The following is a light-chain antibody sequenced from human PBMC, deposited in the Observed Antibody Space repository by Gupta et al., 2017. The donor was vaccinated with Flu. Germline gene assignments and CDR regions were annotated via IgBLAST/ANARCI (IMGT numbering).Light chain of an antibody. V-gene: IGLV2-18*02. CDR2: EVI. CDR3: SSFTSINTWV. Sequence: QSALPQPAAVSGSPGQSITISCTASSSDIGSYNLVSWYQQSPGTAPKLLISEVINQSSGVSYRFSGSKSGNTASLRIFGLQPEDESDYYCSSFTSINTWVLGGGTKLTVL. CDR1: SSDIGSYNL. J-gene: IGLJ3*02.